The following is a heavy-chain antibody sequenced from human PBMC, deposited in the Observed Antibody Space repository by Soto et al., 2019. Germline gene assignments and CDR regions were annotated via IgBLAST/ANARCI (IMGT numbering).Heavy chain of an antibody. CDR1: GFTFSSFA. CDR2: ISGSADST. CDR3: AKTRGAMIYAISVHAMDV. D-gene: IGHD2-8*01. J-gene: IGHJ6*02. Sequence: EVQLLESGGGLVQPGGSLRLSCAASGFTFSSFALNWVRQAPGKGLEWVSIISGSADSTFYADSVKGRFTISRDNSKNMLYLQINSLRAEDTAVYYCAKTRGAMIYAISVHAMDVWGQGTTVTVSS. V-gene: IGHV3-23*01.